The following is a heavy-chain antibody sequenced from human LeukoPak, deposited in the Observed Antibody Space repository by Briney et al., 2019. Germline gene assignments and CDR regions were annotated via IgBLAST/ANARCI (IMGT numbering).Heavy chain of an antibody. CDR3: AKVSDSSGYYAEYFQH. Sequence: PGGSLRLSCEASGFTVSSNYMSWVRQAPGKGLEWVSVIYSGGSTYYADSVKGRFTISRDNSKNSLYLQMNSLRAEDTALYYCAKVSDSSGYYAEYFQHWGQGTLVTVSS. CDR2: IYSGGST. J-gene: IGHJ1*01. V-gene: IGHV3-53*05. CDR1: GFTVSSNY. D-gene: IGHD3-22*01.